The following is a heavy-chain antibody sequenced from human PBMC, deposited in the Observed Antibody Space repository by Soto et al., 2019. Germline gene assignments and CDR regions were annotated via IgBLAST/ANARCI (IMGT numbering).Heavy chain of an antibody. Sequence: ETLSLTCAVYGGSFSGYYWSWIRQPPGKGLEWIGEINHSGSTNYNPSLKSRVTISVDTSKNQFSLKLSSLTAADTAVYYCARGLRVDTAMVPYYFDYWGQGTLVTVSS. J-gene: IGHJ4*02. CDR1: GGSFSGYY. CDR3: ARGLRVDTAMVPYYFDY. D-gene: IGHD5-18*01. V-gene: IGHV4-34*01. CDR2: INHSGST.